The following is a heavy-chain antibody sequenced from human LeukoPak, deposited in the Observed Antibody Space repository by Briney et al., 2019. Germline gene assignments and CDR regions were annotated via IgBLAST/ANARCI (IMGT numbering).Heavy chain of an antibody. J-gene: IGHJ4*02. Sequence: GASVKVSCKASGYSFTSYAMNWVRQAPGQGLEWMGWINPNSGGTNYAQKFQGRVTMTRDASISTAYMELSRLRSDDTAVYYCARVASHVDTAMVIHLYYFDYWGQGTLVTVSS. CDR3: ARVASHVDTAMVIHLYYFDY. V-gene: IGHV1-2*02. D-gene: IGHD5-18*01. CDR1: GYSFTSYA. CDR2: INPNSGGT.